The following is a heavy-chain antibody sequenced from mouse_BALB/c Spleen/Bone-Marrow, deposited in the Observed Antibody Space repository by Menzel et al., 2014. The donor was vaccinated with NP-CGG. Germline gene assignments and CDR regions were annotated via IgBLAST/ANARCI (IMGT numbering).Heavy chain of an antibody. J-gene: IGHJ1*01. Sequence: VQLQQSGAELVKPGASVKLSCKVSGYTFTNYYVHWVKQRPGQGLEWIGEINPSNGVTNFNEKFMIKATLTVDSSSSTAYMHLSSLTSEDSAVYYCTRSGFYGYGTYFDVWGAGTTVTVSS. V-gene: IGHV1S81*02. CDR1: GYTFTNYY. D-gene: IGHD1-2*01. CDR3: TRSGFYGYGTYFDV. CDR2: INPSNGVT.